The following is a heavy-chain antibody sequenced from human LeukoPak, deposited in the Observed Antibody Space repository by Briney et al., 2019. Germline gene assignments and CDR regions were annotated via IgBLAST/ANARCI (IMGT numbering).Heavy chain of an antibody. J-gene: IGHJ3*02. CDR2: TYGGGSK. CDR1: GFRITINY. V-gene: IGHV3-53*01. CDR3: ARDSPYYYDSSGYGAFDI. Sequence: GGSLRLSCAASGFRITINYMTWVRQAPGKGLEWVSGTYGGGSKDYADSVKGRFTISRDNSKNTLYLQMNSLRAEDTAVYYCARDSPYYYDSSGYGAFDIWGQGTMVTVSS. D-gene: IGHD3-22*01.